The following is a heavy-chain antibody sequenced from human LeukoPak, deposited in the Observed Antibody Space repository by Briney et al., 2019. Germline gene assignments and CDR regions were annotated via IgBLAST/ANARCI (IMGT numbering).Heavy chain of an antibody. CDR1: GFTFSDYY. Sequence: GGSLRLSCAASGFTFSDYYMSWIRQAPGKGLEWVSYISSSGSTIYYADSVKGRFTISRDNAKDSLYLQMNSLRAEDTAVYYCARVQPHYYDSSGYPPDYWGQGTLVTVSS. D-gene: IGHD3-22*01. V-gene: IGHV3-11*01. J-gene: IGHJ4*02. CDR2: ISSSGSTI. CDR3: ARVQPHYYDSSGYPPDY.